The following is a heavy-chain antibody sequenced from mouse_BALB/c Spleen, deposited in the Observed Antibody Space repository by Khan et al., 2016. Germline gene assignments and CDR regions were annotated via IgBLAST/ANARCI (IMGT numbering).Heavy chain of an antibody. CDR3: ASGERLRQAFAY. Sequence: EVQLQESGPGLVKPSQSLSLTCSVTGYSITSGYYWNWIRQFPGNKLEWMGYISYDGSNNYNPSLKNRITITRDTSKNQFFLKLNSVTTEDTATYCCASGERLRQAFAYWGQGTLVTVSA. D-gene: IGHD2-4*01. CDR1: GYSITSGYY. J-gene: IGHJ3*01. CDR2: ISYDGSN. V-gene: IGHV3-6*02.